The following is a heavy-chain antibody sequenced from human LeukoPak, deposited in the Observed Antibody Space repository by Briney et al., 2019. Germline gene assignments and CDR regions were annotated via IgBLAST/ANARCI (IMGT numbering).Heavy chain of an antibody. J-gene: IGHJ4*02. Sequence: SETLSLTCAVYGGSFSGYYWSWIRQPPGKGLEWIGEINHSGSTNYNPSLKSRVTISVDTSKNQFFLKLSSVTAADTAVYYCARIRKTYYYGSGSYFDYWGQGTLVTVSS. V-gene: IGHV4-34*01. CDR2: INHSGST. D-gene: IGHD3-10*01. CDR1: GGSFSGYY. CDR3: ARIRKTYYYGSGSYFDY.